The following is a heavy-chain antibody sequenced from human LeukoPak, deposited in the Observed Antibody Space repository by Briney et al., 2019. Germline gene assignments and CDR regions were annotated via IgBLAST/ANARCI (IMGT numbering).Heavy chain of an antibody. D-gene: IGHD6-13*01. CDR1: GFTFSSYG. CDR2: ISYDGSNK. J-gene: IGHJ4*02. Sequence: GGSLRLSCAASGFTFSSYGMHWVRQAPGKGLEWVAVISYDGSNKYYADSVKGRFTISRDNSKNTLYLQMNSLRAEDTAVYYCAKDWAAAGRGTFDYWGQGTLVTVSS. V-gene: IGHV3-30*18. CDR3: AKDWAAAGRGTFDY.